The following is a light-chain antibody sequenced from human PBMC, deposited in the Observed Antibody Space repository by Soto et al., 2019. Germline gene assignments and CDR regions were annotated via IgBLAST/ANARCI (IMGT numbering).Light chain of an antibody. CDR3: SSYTSSSALVL. V-gene: IGLV2-14*03. J-gene: IGLJ2*01. CDR2: DVS. CDR1: SSDVGGYNY. Sequence: QSALTQPASVSGSPGQSITISCTGTSSDVGGYNYVSWYQQHPDQAPKLMIYDVSNRPSGVSNRFSGSKSGNTASLTISGLQAEDEADYYCSSYTSSSALVLFGGGTQLTVL.